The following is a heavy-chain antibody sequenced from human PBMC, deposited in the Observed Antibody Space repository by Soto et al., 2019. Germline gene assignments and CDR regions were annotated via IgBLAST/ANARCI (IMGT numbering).Heavy chain of an antibody. J-gene: IGHJ6*03. Sequence: GASVKVSCKASGYTFTSYAMHWVRQAPGQRLEWMGWINAGNGNTKYSQKFQGRVTITRDTSASTAYMELSSLRSEDTAVYYCARETGGYCSSTSCYGSDYYYYYMDVWGKGTTVTVSS. D-gene: IGHD2-2*01. CDR2: INAGNGNT. V-gene: IGHV1-3*01. CDR3: ARETGGYCSSTSCYGSDYYYYYMDV. CDR1: GYTFTSYA.